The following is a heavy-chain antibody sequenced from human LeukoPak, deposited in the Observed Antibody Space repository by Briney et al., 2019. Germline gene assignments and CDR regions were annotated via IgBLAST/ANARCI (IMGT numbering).Heavy chain of an antibody. Sequence: ASVKVSCKASGYTFTSYAMNWVRQAPGQGLEWMGWIHPSTGNPTYAQGFTGRFVFSLDTSVSTTYLQISSLKAEDTAVYHCARAFQSLGGLSLPDYWGQGTLVTVSS. CDR2: IHPSTGNP. CDR1: GYTFTSYA. D-gene: IGHD3-16*02. V-gene: IGHV7-4-1*02. CDR3: ARAFQSLGGLSLPDY. J-gene: IGHJ4*02.